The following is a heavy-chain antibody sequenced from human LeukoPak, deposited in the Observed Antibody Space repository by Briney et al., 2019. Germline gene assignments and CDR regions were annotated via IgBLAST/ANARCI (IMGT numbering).Heavy chain of an antibody. J-gene: IGHJ6*02. Sequence: QAGRSLRLSCAASGFTFSSYAMHWVRQAPGKGLEWVAVISYDGSSKYYAYSVEGRFTTSRDNSKNPLYLQMNTLRPDDTAVFYCARDPSDYDFWSGPLEYGMDVWGQGATVTVSS. CDR3: ARDPSDYDFWSGPLEYGMDV. CDR1: GFTFSSYA. D-gene: IGHD3-3*01. V-gene: IGHV3-30-3*01. CDR2: ISYDGSSK.